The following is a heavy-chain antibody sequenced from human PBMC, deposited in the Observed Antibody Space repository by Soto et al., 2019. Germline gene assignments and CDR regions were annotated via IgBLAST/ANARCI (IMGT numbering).Heavy chain of an antibody. CDR2: IHYSGST. V-gene: IGHV4-59*08. CDR3: GKNWYWGSWVH. CDR1: DDSISSDH. J-gene: IGHJ4*02. D-gene: IGHD7-27*01. Sequence: SETQSLTCTVSDDSISSDHWSWSQRSPGKGLERIGFIHYSGSTNYNPSLKSRVTISVDTPKKQFSLKLSSVTAADTAVYYCGKNWYWGSWVHWGQGTLVA.